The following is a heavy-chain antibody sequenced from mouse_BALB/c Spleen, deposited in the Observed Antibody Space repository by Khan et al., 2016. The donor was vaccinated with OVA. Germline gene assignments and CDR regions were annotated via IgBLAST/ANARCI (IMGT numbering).Heavy chain of an antibody. CDR3: AREAASWDFSFPY. CDR1: GYTFTNYV. V-gene: IGHV1S136*01. Sequence: VRLQQSGPELVEPGASVKMSCKASGYTFTNYVIHWVKQKPGQGLEWIGYINPDNADTRYNEKFKGKATLTSDISSISAYMELLSLTSEDSAVYYCAREAASWDFSFPYWGQGTLVTVSA. CDR2: INPDNADT. D-gene: IGHD4-1*01. J-gene: IGHJ3*01.